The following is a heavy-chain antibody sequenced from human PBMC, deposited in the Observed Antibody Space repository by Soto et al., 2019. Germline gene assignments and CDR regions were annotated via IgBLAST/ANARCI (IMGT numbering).Heavy chain of an antibody. D-gene: IGHD3-3*01. CDR3: ARGCLRFLEWLEFDY. Sequence: QVQLVQSGAEVKKPGASVKVSCKASGYTFTSYYMHWVRQAPGQGLEWMGIINPSGGSTSYAQKFQGRVTMTRDTSTSTVYMELSSLRSEDTAVYYCARGCLRFLEWLEFDYWGQGTLVTVSS. CDR1: GYTFTSYY. V-gene: IGHV1-46*01. J-gene: IGHJ4*02. CDR2: INPSGGST.